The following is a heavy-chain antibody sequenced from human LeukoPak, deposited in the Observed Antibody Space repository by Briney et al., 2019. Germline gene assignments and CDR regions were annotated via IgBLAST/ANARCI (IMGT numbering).Heavy chain of an antibody. CDR3: TRASHRAFDI. V-gene: IGHV6-1*01. CDR2: TYYRSGWYS. CDR1: GDSVSSHDAA. Sequence: SQTLSLTCAISGDSVSSHDAAWNWIRQSLSRGLEWLGRTYYRSGWYSDYAVSVKGRVTINADTPKNQFSLHLNSVTPEDTAMYYCTRASHRAFDIWGQGTMVTVSS. J-gene: IGHJ3*02.